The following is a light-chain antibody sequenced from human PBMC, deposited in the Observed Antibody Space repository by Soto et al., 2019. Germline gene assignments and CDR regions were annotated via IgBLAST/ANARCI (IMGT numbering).Light chain of an antibody. CDR2: GAS. J-gene: IGKJ1*01. CDR1: QSVGSN. CDR3: QQNNDWTLT. V-gene: IGKV3-15*01. Sequence: ELVITQSPSTLSVSPGERVTLSCRASQSVGSNLAWYQQKPGQTPRLLIYGASTRATGFPARFSGSGSGTEFTLTISSLQYEDFAVYYCQQNNDWTLTFGQGTKVDIK.